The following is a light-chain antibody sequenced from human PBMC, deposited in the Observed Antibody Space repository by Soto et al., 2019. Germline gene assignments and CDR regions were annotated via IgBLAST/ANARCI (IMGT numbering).Light chain of an antibody. Sequence: EIVLTQSPGTLSLSAGERPTLTCRASQSLNSNYLAWYQHKSGQAPRXXIYAISSRAPGIPDRFFGSGSGTDFTLNINRLEPEDCAVYDGQQYANSPITFGQGTRLEIK. CDR2: AIS. J-gene: IGKJ5*01. V-gene: IGKV3-20*01. CDR1: QSLNSNY. CDR3: QQYANSPIT.